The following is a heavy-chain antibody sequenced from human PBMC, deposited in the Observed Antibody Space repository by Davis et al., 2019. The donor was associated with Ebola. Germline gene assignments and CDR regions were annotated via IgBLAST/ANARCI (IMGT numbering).Heavy chain of an antibody. CDR2: IRSKANSYAT. J-gene: IGHJ4*02. V-gene: IGHV3-73*01. D-gene: IGHD4-17*01. CDR1: GFTFSGSA. Sequence: GESLKISCADSGFTFSGSAMHWVRQASGKGLEWVGRIRSKANSYATAYAASVKGRFTISRDDSKNTAYLQMNSLKTEDTAVYYCTSSASTEDFDYWGQGTLVTVSS. CDR3: TSSASTEDFDY.